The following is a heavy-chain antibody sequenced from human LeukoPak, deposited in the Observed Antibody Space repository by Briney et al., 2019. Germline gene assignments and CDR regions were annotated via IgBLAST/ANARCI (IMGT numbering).Heavy chain of an antibody. CDR2: MNPNSGNT. D-gene: IGHD6-19*01. CDR1: GYTFTSYD. V-gene: IGHV1-8*01. CDR3: ARRSQAGGTGIGY. Sequence: ASVKVSCKASGYTFTSYDINWVRQAPGQGLEWMGWMNPNSGNTGYAQKFQGSVTMTRNTSISTAYMELSSLRSEDAAVYYCARRSQAGGTGIGYWGQGTLVTVSS. J-gene: IGHJ4*02.